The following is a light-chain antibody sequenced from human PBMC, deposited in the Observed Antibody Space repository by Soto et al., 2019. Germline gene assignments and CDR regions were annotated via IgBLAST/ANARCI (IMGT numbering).Light chain of an antibody. CDR3: AAWDDNVGGL. CDR2: YNT. V-gene: IGLV1-40*01. Sequence: QSVLTQPPSVSGAPGQRVTISCTGSGSTFGAGSDVHWYQQVPGTAPKLLISYNTNRPSGVPDRFSGSKSGTSASLAISGLQAEDEADYYCAAWDDNVGGLFGGGTKLTVL. J-gene: IGLJ3*02. CDR1: GSTFGAGSD.